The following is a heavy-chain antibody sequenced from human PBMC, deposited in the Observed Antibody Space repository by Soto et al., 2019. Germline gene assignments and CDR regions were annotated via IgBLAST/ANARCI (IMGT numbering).Heavy chain of an antibody. V-gene: IGHV1-3*01. Sequence: QVPLVQSGAEVKEPGASVRLSCKAFGFTFSSYGIHWVRQAPGQGLEWMGWINAGNGDTYYSQKFQGRVAISTNSSASTAYMELRSLRSEDTCVYYCARFLTGSYYQLHYWGQGSLVTVSS. CDR3: ARFLTGSYYQLHY. D-gene: IGHD1-26*01. CDR1: GFTFSSYG. CDR2: INAGNGDT. J-gene: IGHJ4*02.